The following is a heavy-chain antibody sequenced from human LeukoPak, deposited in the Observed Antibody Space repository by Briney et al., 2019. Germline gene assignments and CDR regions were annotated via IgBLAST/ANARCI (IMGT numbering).Heavy chain of an antibody. J-gene: IGHJ4*02. CDR1: GFTFSSYA. CDR3: ASTYSYDSSGYYPFDY. D-gene: IGHD3-22*01. V-gene: IGHV3-64D*06. Sequence: PPGGSLRLSCAASGFTFSSYAMHWVRQPPGKGLEYVSAITNNGRSTYYADSVKGRFTISRDNSKNTLYLQMSSLRAEDTAVYYCASTYSYDSSGYYPFDYWGQGTLVTVPS. CDR2: ITNNGRST.